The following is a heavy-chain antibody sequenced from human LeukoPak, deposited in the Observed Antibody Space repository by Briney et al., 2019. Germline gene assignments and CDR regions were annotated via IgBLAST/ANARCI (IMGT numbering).Heavy chain of an antibody. V-gene: IGHV3-7*01. CDR2: IKQDGSEK. CDR3: ARDSEAGASIGTTVDY. CDR1: GFTFSSYW. D-gene: IGHD6-19*01. Sequence: GGSLRLSCAASGFTFSSYWMSWVRQAPGKGLEWVANIKQDGSEKYYVDSVKGRFTISRDNAKNSLYLQMNSLRAEDTAVYYCARDSEAGASIGTTVDYWGQGTLVTVSS. J-gene: IGHJ4*02.